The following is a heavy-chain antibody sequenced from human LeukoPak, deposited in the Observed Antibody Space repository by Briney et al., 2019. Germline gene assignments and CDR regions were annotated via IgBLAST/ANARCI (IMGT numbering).Heavy chain of an antibody. J-gene: IGHJ6*02. Sequence: GGSLRLSCAASGFTVSSNYMSWVRQAPGKGLEWVSVIYSGGSTYYADSVKGRFTISRDNSKNTLYLKMNSLRAEDSAVYYCATDRFFGSGSSTGYYYYYGMDVWGQGTTVTVSS. V-gene: IGHV3-66*01. D-gene: IGHD3-10*01. CDR2: IYSGGST. CDR3: ATDRFFGSGSSTGYYYYYGMDV. CDR1: GFTVSSNY.